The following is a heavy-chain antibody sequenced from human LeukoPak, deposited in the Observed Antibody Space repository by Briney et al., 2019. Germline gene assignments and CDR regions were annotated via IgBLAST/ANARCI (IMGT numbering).Heavy chain of an antibody. Sequence: YGMHWVRQAPGKGLELLTFIRYDGSDKYYADSVKGRFTISRDNAKNSLYLQMNSLRAEDTAVYYCARDRPPRFDPWGQGTLVTVSS. CDR1: YG. J-gene: IGHJ5*02. V-gene: IGHV3-30*02. CDR2: IRYDGSDK. CDR3: ARDRPPRFDP.